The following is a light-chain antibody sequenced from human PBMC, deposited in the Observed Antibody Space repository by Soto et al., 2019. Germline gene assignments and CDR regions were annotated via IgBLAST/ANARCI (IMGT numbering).Light chain of an antibody. CDR2: DDS. J-gene: IGLJ1*01. CDR1: SSDVGGYNH. Sequence: QSVLTQPASVSGSPGQSITISCTGTSSDVGGYNHVSWYHHHPGKAPKLLIYDDSHRPSGVSNRFSGSKSGNTASLTISGLQAEDEADYYCSSYTSNSHHVFGTGTKVTVL. V-gene: IGLV2-14*03. CDR3: SSYTSNSHHV.